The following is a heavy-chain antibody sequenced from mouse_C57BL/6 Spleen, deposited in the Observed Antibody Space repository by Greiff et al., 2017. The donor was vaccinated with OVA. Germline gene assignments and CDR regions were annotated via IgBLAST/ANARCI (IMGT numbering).Heavy chain of an antibody. J-gene: IGHJ4*01. CDR1: GYTFTSYG. Sequence: VQLQQSGAELARPGASVKLSCKASGYTFTSYGISWVKQRTGPGLEWIGEIYPRSGNTYYNEKFKGKATLTADTSSNTAYLQLSSLTSEDTAIYYCARNYGSSPHYYAMDYWGQGTSVTVSS. CDR2: IYPRSGNT. D-gene: IGHD1-1*01. V-gene: IGHV1-81*01. CDR3: ARNYGSSPHYYAMDY.